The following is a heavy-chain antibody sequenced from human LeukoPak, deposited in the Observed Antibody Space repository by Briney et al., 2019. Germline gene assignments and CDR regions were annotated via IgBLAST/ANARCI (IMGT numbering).Heavy chain of an antibody. J-gene: IGHJ4*02. CDR2: IYYSGST. D-gene: IGHD3-10*01. CDR3: ARARYGSGSYYQDY. Sequence: SETLSLTCTVSGGSISSYYWSWIRQPPGKGLEWIGYIYYSGSTNYNPSLKSRVTISVDTSKNQFSLKLSSVTAADTAVYYCARARYGSGSYYQDYWGQGTLVTVSS. V-gene: IGHV4-59*08. CDR1: GGSISSYY.